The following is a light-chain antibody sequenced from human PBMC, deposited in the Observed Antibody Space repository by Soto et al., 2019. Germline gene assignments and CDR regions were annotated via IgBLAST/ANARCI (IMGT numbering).Light chain of an antibody. CDR3: QQCSEWPLIT. V-gene: IGKV3-15*01. CDR1: ESVDRY. J-gene: IGKJ5*01. Sequence: EIVMTQSPGTLSVSPGERATLSCRASESVDRYLAWYQQKPGQAPRLLIYGASTRATGVPARFSGSGSGTEFTPTISSPQSEDFAVYFCQQCSEWPLITFGQGTRLEAK. CDR2: GAS.